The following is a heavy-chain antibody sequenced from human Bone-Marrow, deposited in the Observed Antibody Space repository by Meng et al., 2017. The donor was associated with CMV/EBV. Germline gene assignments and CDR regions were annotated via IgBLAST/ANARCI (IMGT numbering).Heavy chain of an antibody. D-gene: IGHD2-2*01. CDR1: GFTFDDYA. Sequence: GGSLRLSCAASGFTFDDYAMHWVRQAPGKGLEWVSLISWDGGSTYYADSVKGRFTISRDNSKNSLYLQMNSLRAEDMALYYCAKDMSRVVVPAAIDYWGQGTLVTVSS. J-gene: IGHJ4*02. V-gene: IGHV3-43D*03. CDR3: AKDMSRVVVPAAIDY. CDR2: ISWDGGST.